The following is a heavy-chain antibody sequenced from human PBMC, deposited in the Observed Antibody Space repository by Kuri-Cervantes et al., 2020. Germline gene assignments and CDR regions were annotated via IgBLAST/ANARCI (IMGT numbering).Heavy chain of an antibody. CDR1: GFTFSSYS. V-gene: IGHV3-21*01. D-gene: IGHD2-2*01. CDR3: AREDQFDY. J-gene: IGHJ4*02. CDR2: ISSSSSYI. Sequence: GESLKISCAASGFTFSSYSMNWVRQAPGKGLEWVSSISSSSSYIYYADSVRGRFTISRDNAKNSLYLQMNSLRAEDTAVYYCAREDQFDYWGQGTLVTVSS.